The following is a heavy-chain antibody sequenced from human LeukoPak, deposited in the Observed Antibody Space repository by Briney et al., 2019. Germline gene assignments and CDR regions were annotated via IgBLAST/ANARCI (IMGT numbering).Heavy chain of an antibody. Sequence: ASETLSLTCTVSGGSISSSSYYWGWIRQPPGKGLEWIGSIYYSGSTYYNPSLKSRVTISVDTSKNQFSLKLSSVTAADTAVYYCASFSGSYYDSSPNHWGQGTLVTVSS. V-gene: IGHV4-39*01. CDR2: IYYSGST. D-gene: IGHD3-22*01. CDR3: ASFSGSYYDSSPNH. J-gene: IGHJ5*02. CDR1: GGSISSSSYY.